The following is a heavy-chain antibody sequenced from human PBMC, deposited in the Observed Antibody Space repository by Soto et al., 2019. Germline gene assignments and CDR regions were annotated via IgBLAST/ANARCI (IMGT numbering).Heavy chain of an antibody. J-gene: IGHJ5*02. D-gene: IGHD4-17*01. CDR3: ARSPAYGDYANLDT. CDR2: IYTTRGP. CDR1: GDSVSKYY. Sequence: SETLSLTCTVSGDSVSKYYWNWIRQPAGKGLEWIGRIYTTRGPNYNPPLKSRVTMSVDTSKNQFSLKLNLSSVTAADTAVYYCARSPAYGDYANLDTWGQGTLVTVSS. V-gene: IGHV4-4*07.